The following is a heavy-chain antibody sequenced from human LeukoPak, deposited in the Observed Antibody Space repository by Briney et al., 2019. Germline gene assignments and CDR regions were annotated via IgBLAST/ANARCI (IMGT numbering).Heavy chain of an antibody. CDR3: ARAPGYYYYYGMDV. CDR2: INWNGGST. Sequence: PGGSLRLSCAASGFTFDDYGMSWVRQPPGKGLEWVSGINWNGGSTGDADSVKGRFTISRDNAKNSLYLQMNSLRAEDTALYYCARAPGYYYYYGMDVWGQGTTVTVSS. J-gene: IGHJ6*02. V-gene: IGHV3-20*04. CDR1: GFTFDDYG.